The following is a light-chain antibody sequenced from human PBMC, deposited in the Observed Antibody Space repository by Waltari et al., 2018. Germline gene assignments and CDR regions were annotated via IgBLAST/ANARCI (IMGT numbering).Light chain of an antibody. CDR1: SGHSNYA. CDR2: LNSDGSH. V-gene: IGLV4-69*01. Sequence: QLVLTQSPSASASLGASVKLTCTLSSGHSNYAIAWHQQLPEQGPRCLMKLNSDGSHNKGDGFPDRFSGSSSGAERYLTISSLQSEDEADYYCQTWGTGIVIFGGGTRLTVL. CDR3: QTWGTGIVI. J-gene: IGLJ2*01.